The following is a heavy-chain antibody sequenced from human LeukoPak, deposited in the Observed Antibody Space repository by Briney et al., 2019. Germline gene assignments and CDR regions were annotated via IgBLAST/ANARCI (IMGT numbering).Heavy chain of an antibody. CDR1: GFRFNTYW. V-gene: IGHV3-7*01. Sequence: GGSLRLSCAASGFRFNTYWMSWVRQAPGKGLEWVANIKQDGDEKYYADSVKGRFTISRDNGKNSLDLQMNSLRADDTAVYYCARDTLGEGEDANYAVYYFDYWGQGTVVTVSS. J-gene: IGHJ4*02. CDR3: ARDTLGEGEDANYAVYYFDY. CDR2: IKQDGDEK. D-gene: IGHD4/OR15-4a*01.